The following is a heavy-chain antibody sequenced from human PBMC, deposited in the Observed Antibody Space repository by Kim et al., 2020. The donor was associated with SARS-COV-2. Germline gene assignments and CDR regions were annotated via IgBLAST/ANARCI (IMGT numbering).Heavy chain of an antibody. J-gene: IGHJ6*02. V-gene: IGHV1-8*01. CDR1: GYTFTSYD. Sequence: ASVKVSCKASGYTFTSYDINWVRQATGQGLEWMGWMNPNSGNTGYAQKFQGRVTMTRNTSINTAYMELSSLRSEDTAVYYCARGAGGGALYYYYGMDVWGQGTTVTVSS. CDR2: MNPNSGNT. D-gene: IGHD3-16*01. CDR3: ARGAGGGALYYYYGMDV.